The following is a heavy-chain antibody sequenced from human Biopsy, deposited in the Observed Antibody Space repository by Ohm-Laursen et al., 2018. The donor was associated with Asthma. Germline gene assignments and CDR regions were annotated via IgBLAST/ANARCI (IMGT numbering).Heavy chain of an antibody. CDR2: ILSDGRDK. V-gene: IGHV3-30*18. CDR1: GFTFSSYG. J-gene: IGHJ4*02. D-gene: IGHD3-10*01. CDR3: AKDRVRINSAYYFDY. Sequence: SLRLSCTASGFTFSSYGMHWVRQAPGKGLEWVAVILSDGRDKYYADSVKGRFTISRDNSKNTLYLHMHSLRAEDTAVYFCAKDRVRINSAYYFDYWGQGTLVIASS.